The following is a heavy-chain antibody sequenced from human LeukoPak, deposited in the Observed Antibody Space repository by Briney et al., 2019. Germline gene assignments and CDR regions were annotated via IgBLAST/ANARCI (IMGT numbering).Heavy chain of an antibody. V-gene: IGHV1-18*01. J-gene: IGHJ6*03. CDR2: ISAYNGNT. Sequence: GASVKVSCKASGYTFTIYGISWVRQAPGQGLEWMGWISAYNGNTNYAQKLQGRVTMTTDTSTSTAYMELRSLRSDDTAVYYCARYYDILTGYYRYYYYMDVWGKGTTVTVSS. D-gene: IGHD3-9*01. CDR3: ARYYDILTGYYRYYYYMDV. CDR1: GYTFTIYG.